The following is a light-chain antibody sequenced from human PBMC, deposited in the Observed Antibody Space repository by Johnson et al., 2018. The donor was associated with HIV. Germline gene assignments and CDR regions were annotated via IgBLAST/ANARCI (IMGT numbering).Light chain of an antibody. V-gene: IGLV1-51*02. CDR2: ENY. J-gene: IGLJ1*01. CDR3: GTWDTSLRVYV. Sequence: QSVLTQPPSVSAAPGQRVTISCSGSSSNIGDNFVSWYQQFPGAAPKLLIFENYKRPSGIPDRFSGSRSGTSATLAITGLQTGDEADFYCGTWDTSLRVYVLGTGTKVTLL. CDR1: SSNIGDNF.